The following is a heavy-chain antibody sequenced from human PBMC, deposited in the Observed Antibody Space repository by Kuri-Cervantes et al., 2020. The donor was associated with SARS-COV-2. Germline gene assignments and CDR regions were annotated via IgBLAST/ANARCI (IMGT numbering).Heavy chain of an antibody. Sequence: SETLSLTCTVSGYSISSGYYWGWIRQPPGKGLEWIGSIYYSGSTYYNPSLKSRVTISVDTSKNQFSLKLSSVTAADTAVYYCARESLFGYYYMDVWGKGTTVTVSS. CDR2: IYYSGST. CDR1: GYSISSGYY. J-gene: IGHJ6*03. CDR3: ARESLFGYYYMDV. D-gene: IGHD2-21*01. V-gene: IGHV4-38-2*02.